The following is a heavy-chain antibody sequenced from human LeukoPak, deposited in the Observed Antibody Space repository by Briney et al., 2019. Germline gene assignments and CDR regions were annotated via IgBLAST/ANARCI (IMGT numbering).Heavy chain of an antibody. Sequence: HRASVKVSCKASGYSFNSQGMNWVRQAPGQGLEWMGGIIPIFDTPTYAQKFQGRVTITADESTSTAYLELSSLRSEDTAVYYCARTLGYCSGDSCFGNNWFDPWGQGTLVTVSS. D-gene: IGHD2-15*01. CDR3: ARTLGYCSGDSCFGNNWFDP. J-gene: IGHJ5*02. V-gene: IGHV1-69*13. CDR1: GYSFNSQG. CDR2: IIPIFDTP.